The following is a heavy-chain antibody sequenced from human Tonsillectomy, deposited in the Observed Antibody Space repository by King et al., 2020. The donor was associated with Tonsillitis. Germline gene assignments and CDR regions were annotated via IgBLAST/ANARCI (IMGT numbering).Heavy chain of an antibody. CDR3: ARGHFWSGYPYYFDY. D-gene: IGHD3-3*02. CDR1: GGSISNYY. Sequence: VQLQESGPGLVKPSETLSLICNVSGGSISNYYWSWIRQPAGKGLEWIGRIYTSGSTNYNPSLKSRVTMSVDTSKNQFSLKLSSVTSADTAVYYCARGHFWSGYPYYFDYWGQGTLVTVSS. V-gene: IGHV4-4*07. J-gene: IGHJ4*02. CDR2: IYTSGST.